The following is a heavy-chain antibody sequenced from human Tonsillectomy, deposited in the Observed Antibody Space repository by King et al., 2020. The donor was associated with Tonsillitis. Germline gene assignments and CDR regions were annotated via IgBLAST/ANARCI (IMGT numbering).Heavy chain of an antibody. CDR2: IRFDGSNK. CDR1: GFTFSTYG. J-gene: IGHJ6*02. Sequence: VQLVQSGGGVVQPGGSLRLSCAASGFTFSTYGMHWVRQAPGKGLEWVAFIRFDGSNKYYADSVKGRFTFSRDNSKNTMYLHMNSLRSEDTAVYYCAKGGVLPAALSITGLSGMDVWGQGTTVTVAS. V-gene: IGHV3-30*02. D-gene: IGHD2-2*01. CDR3: AKGGVLPAALSITGLSGMDV.